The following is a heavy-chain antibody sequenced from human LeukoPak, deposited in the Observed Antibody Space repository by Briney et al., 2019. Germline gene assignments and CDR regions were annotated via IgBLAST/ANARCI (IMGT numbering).Heavy chain of an antibody. CDR1: GFTFSSYA. CDR2: IIPIFGTA. CDR3: AREGDRDYDFWSGYSWWFDP. Sequence: GGSLRLSCAASGFTFSSYAISWVRQAPGQGLEWMGGIIPIFGTANYAQKFQGRVTITTDESTSTAYMELSSLRSEDTAVYYCAREGDRDYDFWSGYSWWFDPWGQGTLVTVSS. V-gene: IGHV1-69*05. J-gene: IGHJ5*02. D-gene: IGHD3-3*01.